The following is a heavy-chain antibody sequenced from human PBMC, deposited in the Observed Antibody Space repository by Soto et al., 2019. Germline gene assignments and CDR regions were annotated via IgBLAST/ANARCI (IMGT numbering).Heavy chain of an antibody. CDR3: VRDHDRYGRHFRN. CDR2: IKDDGSEI. D-gene: IGHD1-1*01. V-gene: IGHV3-7*01. CDR1: GFIFSTSW. J-gene: IGHJ4*02. Sequence: EVQLVETGGGLVQPGGSLRLSCAASGFIFSTSWMTWVRQGPGKGLEWVANIKDDGSEIYYVASMRGRFTISRDNARSTLYLKINNLIAEDTADYYCVRDHDRYGRHFRNWGQGTLVTVSS.